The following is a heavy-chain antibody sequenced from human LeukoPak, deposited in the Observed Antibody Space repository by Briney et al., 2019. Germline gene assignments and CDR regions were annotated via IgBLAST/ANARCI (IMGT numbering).Heavy chain of an antibody. V-gene: IGHV3-21*01. J-gene: IGHJ6*02. D-gene: IGHD1-1*01. CDR1: GFTFSNYA. Sequence: PGGSLRLSCAASGFTFSNYAMSWVRQAPGKGLEWVSSISSSSSYIYYADSVKGRFTISRDNAKNSLYLQMNSLRAEDTAVYYCARDWNDYYGMDVWGQGTTVTVSS. CDR3: ARDWNDYYGMDV. CDR2: ISSSSSYI.